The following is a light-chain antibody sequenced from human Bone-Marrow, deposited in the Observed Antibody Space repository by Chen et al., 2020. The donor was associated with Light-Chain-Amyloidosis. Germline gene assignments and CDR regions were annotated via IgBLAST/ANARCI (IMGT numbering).Light chain of an antibody. CDR3: QVWDRSSDRPV. J-gene: IGLJ3*02. V-gene: IGLV3-21*02. CDR1: NIGPTS. Sequence: SYVLTQPSSVSVAPGQTATIACGGNNIGPTSVHWYQQTPGQAPLLVVYDDSDRTSGIPERGSGSHSGNTATLTISRVEAGDEADYYCQVWDRSSDRPVFGGGTKLTVL. CDR2: DDS.